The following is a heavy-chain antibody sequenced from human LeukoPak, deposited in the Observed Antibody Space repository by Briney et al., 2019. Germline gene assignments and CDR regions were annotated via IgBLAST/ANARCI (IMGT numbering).Heavy chain of an antibody. D-gene: IGHD6-19*01. CDR2: IYYSGST. CDR3: ASAIMYSSGWYRAFDY. Sequence: SQTLSLTCTVSGGSINSGDYYWSWIRQHPGKGLEWIGYIYYSGSTFYNPSLKSRVTISVDTSKNQFSLKLSSVTAADTAVYYCASAIMYSSGWYRAFDYWGQGTLVTVSS. V-gene: IGHV4-31*03. CDR1: GGSINSGDYY. J-gene: IGHJ4*02.